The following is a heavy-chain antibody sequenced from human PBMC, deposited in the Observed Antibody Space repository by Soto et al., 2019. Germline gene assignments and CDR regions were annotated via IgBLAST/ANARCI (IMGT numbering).Heavy chain of an antibody. V-gene: IGHV3-48*02. CDR1: GFSFSTYG. D-gene: IGHD4-17*01. J-gene: IGHJ4*02. CDR3: TRDAPSVTSVFDF. CDR2: ISGSGYTI. Sequence: GGSLRLSCAASGFSFSTYGMNWVRQAPGKGLEWVSYISGSGYTIYNAESVVGRFSISRDNAKNSLYLQMNSLTDGDTAVYYCTRDAPSVTSVFDFWGRGTPVTVSS.